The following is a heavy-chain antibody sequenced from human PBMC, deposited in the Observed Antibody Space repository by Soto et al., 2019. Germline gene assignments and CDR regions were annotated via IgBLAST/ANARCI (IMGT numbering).Heavy chain of an antibody. V-gene: IGHV4-34*01. CDR3: ARKDFGWNYFVDY. CDR2: INHSGST. J-gene: IGHJ4*02. D-gene: IGHD1-7*01. Sequence: PSETLSLTCAVYGGSFSGYYWSWIRQPPGKGLEWIGEINHSGSTNYNPSLKSRVTISVDTSKNQLSLKLSSVTAAGTAVYYCARKDFGWNYFVDYRAQRTPVTVSS. CDR1: GGSFSGYY.